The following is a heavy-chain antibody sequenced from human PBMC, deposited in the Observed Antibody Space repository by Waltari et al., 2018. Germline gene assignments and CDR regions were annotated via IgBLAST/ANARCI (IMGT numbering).Heavy chain of an antibody. Sequence: QLQLQESGPGLVKPSETLSLTCPFPGCSLRRRSSYWGWFRPPPGTGLEWIGSIYYSGSTYDNPSLKSRVTISVETSKNQFSLKLSSVTAADTAVYYCARLSLQRSAVSMIVVGIDYWGQGTLVTVSS. CDR2: IYYSGST. V-gene: IGHV4-39*01. J-gene: IGHJ4*02. D-gene: IGHD3-22*01. CDR1: GCSLRRRSSY. CDR3: ARLSLQRSAVSMIVVGIDY.